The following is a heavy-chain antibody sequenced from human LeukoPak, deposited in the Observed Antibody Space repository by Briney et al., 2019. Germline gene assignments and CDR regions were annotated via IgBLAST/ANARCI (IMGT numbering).Heavy chain of an antibody. CDR2: IYTSGST. J-gene: IGHJ3*02. CDR1: GGSISSGSYY. D-gene: IGHD6-13*01. V-gene: IGHV4-61*02. Sequence: TSETLSLTCTVSGGSISSGSYYWSWIRQPAGKGLEWIGRIYTSGSTNYNPSLKSRVTISVDTSKNQFPLKLSSVTAADTAVYYCARDPPAEAGLFDIWGQGTMVTVSS. CDR3: ARDPPAEAGLFDI.